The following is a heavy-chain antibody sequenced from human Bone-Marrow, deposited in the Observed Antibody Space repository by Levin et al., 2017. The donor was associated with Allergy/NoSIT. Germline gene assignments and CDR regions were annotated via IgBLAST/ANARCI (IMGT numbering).Heavy chain of an antibody. D-gene: IGHD5-12*01. Sequence: TGGSLRLSCAASGFTISTNYMSWVRQVPGKGLEWVSIIHSGCRKNYADSVKGRFTISRDNYNNTLYLQMNSLRGEDTAIYYCARDDVVATNHWGQGTLVIVSS. CDR2: IHSGCRK. V-gene: IGHV3-66*01. CDR3: ARDDVVATNH. CDR1: GFTISTNY. J-gene: IGHJ4*02.